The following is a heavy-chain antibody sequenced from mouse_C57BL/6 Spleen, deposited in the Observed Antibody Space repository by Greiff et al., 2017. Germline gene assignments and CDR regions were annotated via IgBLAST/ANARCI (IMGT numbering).Heavy chain of an antibody. D-gene: IGHD1-1*01. J-gene: IGHJ3*01. CDR2: IYPGDGDT. CDR3: AIYYFGPWFAY. Sequence: VQLQQSGPELVKPGASVKISCKASGYAFSSSWMNWVKQRPGKGLEWIGRIYPGDGDTNYNGKFKGKATLTADKSSSTAYMQLSSLTSEDSAVYFCAIYYFGPWFAYWGQGTLVTVSA. V-gene: IGHV1-82*01. CDR1: GYAFSSSW.